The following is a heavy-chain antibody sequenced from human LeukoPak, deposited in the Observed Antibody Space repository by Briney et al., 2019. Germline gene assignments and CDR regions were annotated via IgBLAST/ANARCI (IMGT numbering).Heavy chain of an antibody. CDR2: ISGSGSST. V-gene: IGHV3-23*01. CDR1: GFTFSSYA. Sequence: GGSLRLSCAASGFTFSSYAMSWVRQAPGKGQEWVSAISGSGSSTYYADSVKGRFTISRDNSKNTLYLQMNSLRAEDTAVYYCAKVRAMVRGVPYFDYWGQGTLVTVSS. CDR3: AKVRAMVRGVPYFDY. J-gene: IGHJ4*02. D-gene: IGHD3-10*01.